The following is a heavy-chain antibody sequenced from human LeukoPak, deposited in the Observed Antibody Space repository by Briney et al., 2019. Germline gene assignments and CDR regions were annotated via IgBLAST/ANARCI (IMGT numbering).Heavy chain of an antibody. D-gene: IGHD3-10*01. CDR3: AKGTRTLWFGEPPN. CDR1: GFTFSSYA. J-gene: IGHJ4*02. V-gene: IGHV3-23*01. CDR2: ISASGGGT. Sequence: GGSLRLSCAASGFTFSSYAMSWVRQAPGKGPEWVSGISASGGGTYYGDSVKGRFTISRDNSENTLYLQMNSLRAEDTAVYYCAKGTRTLWFGEPPNWGQGTLVTVSS.